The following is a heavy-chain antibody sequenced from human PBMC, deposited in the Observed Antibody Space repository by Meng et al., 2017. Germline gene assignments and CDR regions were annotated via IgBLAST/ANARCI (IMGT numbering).Heavy chain of an antibody. V-gene: IGHV1-2*06. J-gene: IGHJ4*02. CDR2: INPNSGGT. Sequence: QVPLVRWWERVKKPWASVKVSCNAFDYTCTGYYMHWVRQAPGQGLEWMGRINPNSGGTNYEQKFQGRVTMTRDTSISTAYMELSRLRSDDTAVYYCARDLGYNDYWGQGTLVTVSS. CDR1: DYTCTGYY. D-gene: IGHD5-24*01. CDR3: ARDLGYNDY.